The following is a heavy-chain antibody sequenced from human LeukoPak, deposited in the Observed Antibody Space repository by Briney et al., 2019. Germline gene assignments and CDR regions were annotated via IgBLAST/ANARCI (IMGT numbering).Heavy chain of an antibody. CDR1: GGSISSYY. Sequence: SETLSLTCTVSGGSISSYYWSWIRQPAGKGLEWIGRVYTSGSTNYNPSLKSRVTISADTSKNQFSLKLSSVTAADTAVYYCARVPRSYYYYYYMDVWGKGTTVTVSS. J-gene: IGHJ6*03. CDR2: VYTSGST. CDR3: ARVPRSYYYYYYMDV. V-gene: IGHV4-4*07.